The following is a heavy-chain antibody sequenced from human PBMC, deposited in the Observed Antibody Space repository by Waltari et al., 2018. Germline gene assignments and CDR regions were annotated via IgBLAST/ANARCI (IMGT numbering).Heavy chain of an antibody. CDR3: SRQVLGYCTSAACRRLES. V-gene: IGHV4-38-2*01. CDR2: IYHAGDP. Sequence: QVQLQESGPGLVKPSETLSLTCDVSGYSINSGYYWGWIRQSPGKGLEWIATIYHAGDPFYNPSLKSRVTISMDTSKNQFSLKLNSVTAADTAVYFCSRQVLGYCTSAACRRLESWGQGTLVTVPS. J-gene: IGHJ4*02. D-gene: IGHD2-2*03. CDR1: GYSINSGYY.